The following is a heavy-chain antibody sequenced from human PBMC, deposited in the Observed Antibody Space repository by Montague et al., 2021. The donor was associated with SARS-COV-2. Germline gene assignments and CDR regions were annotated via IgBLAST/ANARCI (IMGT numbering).Heavy chain of an antibody. V-gene: IGHV4-4*02. D-gene: IGHD3-10*01. Sequence: SETLSLTCAVSGGSISSSNRWSWVRQPPGKGLEWIGEIYHSGSTXXNPXXXSRVTISVDKSKNQFSLKLSSVTAADTAVYYCASRGAGWFGSNPERFDYWGQGTLVTVSS. CDR3: ASRGAGWFGSNPERFDY. CDR2: IYHSGST. CDR1: GGSISSSNR. J-gene: IGHJ4*02.